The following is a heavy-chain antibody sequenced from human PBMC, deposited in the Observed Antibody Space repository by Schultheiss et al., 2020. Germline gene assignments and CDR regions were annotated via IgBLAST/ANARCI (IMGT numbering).Heavy chain of an antibody. Sequence: GESLKISCAASGFTFSSYAMSWVRQAPGKGLEWVSSISSSSSYIYYADSVKGRFTISRDNAKNTLYLQMNSLRAEDTAVYYCAKDVRYSGSYADYWGQGTLVTVSS. V-gene: IGHV3-21*04. CDR1: GFTFSSYA. CDR2: ISSSSSYI. CDR3: AKDVRYSGSYADY. D-gene: IGHD1-26*01. J-gene: IGHJ4*02.